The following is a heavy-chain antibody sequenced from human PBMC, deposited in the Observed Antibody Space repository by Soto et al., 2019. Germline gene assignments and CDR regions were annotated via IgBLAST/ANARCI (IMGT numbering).Heavy chain of an antibody. V-gene: IGHV3-66*01. J-gene: IGHJ4*02. CDR3: ARDPWAADY. Sequence: EVQLVASGGGLVQHGGSLRLSCAASGFTVSTKYMSWVRQAPGKGLEWVSVIYSGGSTFYADSVRGRFTISRDNSKNKVNLETDSLRAEDTAVYYCARDPWAADYWGQGTLVTVSS. D-gene: IGHD3-16*01. CDR1: GFTVSTKY. CDR2: IYSGGST.